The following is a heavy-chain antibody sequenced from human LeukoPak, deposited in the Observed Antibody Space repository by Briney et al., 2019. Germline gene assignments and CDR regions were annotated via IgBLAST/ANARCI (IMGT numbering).Heavy chain of an antibody. CDR3: ARDGILAQSPYYYYYMDV. CDR2: INPNSGGT. D-gene: IGHD1-26*01. Sequence: ASVKVSCKASGYTFTGYYMHWVRQAPGQGLEWMGWINPNSGGTNYAQKFQGRVTMTRDTSISTAYMELSRLRSDDTAVYYCARDGILAQSPYYYYYMDVWGKGTTVTISS. J-gene: IGHJ6*03. V-gene: IGHV1-2*02. CDR1: GYTFTGYY.